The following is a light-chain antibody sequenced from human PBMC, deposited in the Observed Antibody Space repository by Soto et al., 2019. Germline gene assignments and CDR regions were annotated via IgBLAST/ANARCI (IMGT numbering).Light chain of an antibody. CDR1: QSINTY. V-gene: IGKV1-39*01. Sequence: DFTLIESPSSRSASVRDTVTITCRTRQSINTYLNWYQQKPGKPPKVLIYGASSLQCGVPLRFSGSGSGTDFPLTISSLHPEDFAVYYCQESYSTPWGTCGQGTKV. J-gene: IGKJ1*01. CDR2: GAS. CDR3: QESYSTPWGT.